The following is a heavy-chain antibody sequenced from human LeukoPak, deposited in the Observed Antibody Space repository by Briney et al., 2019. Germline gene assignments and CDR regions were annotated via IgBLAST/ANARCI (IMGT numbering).Heavy chain of an antibody. D-gene: IGHD2/OR15-2a*01. CDR2: ISATNGNT. CDR1: GYTFTNYDYG. J-gene: IGHJ4*02. CDR3: ARVYGYNIGIYYFDY. Sequence: GASVKVSCKASGYTFTNYDYGISWVRQAPGQGLNWVGWISATNGNTKYVQEFQGRVSMTTDTSTNTAYMELRSLRSDDTAVYFCARVYGYNIGIYYFDYWGQGTLVTVSS. V-gene: IGHV1-18*01.